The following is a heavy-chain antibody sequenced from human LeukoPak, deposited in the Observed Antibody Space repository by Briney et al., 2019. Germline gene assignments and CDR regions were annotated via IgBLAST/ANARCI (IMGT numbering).Heavy chain of an antibody. J-gene: IGHJ5*02. Sequence: ASVKVSCKASGYTFTGYYMHWVRQAPGQGLEWMGWINPNSGGTNYAQKFQGRVTMTRDTSISTAYMELSRLRSDDTAVYYCARDGSMVYAIGFDPWGQGTLVTVSS. V-gene: IGHV1-2*02. CDR2: INPNSGGT. CDR1: GYTFTGYY. D-gene: IGHD2-8*01. CDR3: ARDGSMVYAIGFDP.